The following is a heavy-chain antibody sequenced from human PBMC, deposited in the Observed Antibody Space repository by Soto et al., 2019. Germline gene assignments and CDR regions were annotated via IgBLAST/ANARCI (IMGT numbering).Heavy chain of an antibody. CDR1: GFTFTTYS. D-gene: IGHD6-19*01. Sequence: GGSLRLSCATSGFTFTTYSMNWVRQAPGKGLEWVSSISGTGGQTYHADSVKGRFTISRDNAKNSLYLQMNSLRAEDTAVYYCARGIAVAGLDDAFDIWGQGTMVTVSS. V-gene: IGHV3-23*01. CDR2: ISGTGGQT. CDR3: ARGIAVAGLDDAFDI. J-gene: IGHJ3*02.